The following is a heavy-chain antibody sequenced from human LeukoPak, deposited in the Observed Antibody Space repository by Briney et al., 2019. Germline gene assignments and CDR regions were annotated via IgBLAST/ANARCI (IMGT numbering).Heavy chain of an antibody. CDR3: ARGGCTSTSCYGFDS. D-gene: IGHD2-2*01. J-gene: IGHJ4*02. CDR1: GGSFSGYY. Sequence: SETLSLTCAVYGGSFSGYYWSWLRQPPGKGLEWIGEINHSGSTNYNPPLKSRVTISIDTSKNQFSLMLNSVTAADTAVYYCARGGCTSTSCYGFDSWGQGTLVTVSS. V-gene: IGHV4-34*01. CDR2: INHSGST.